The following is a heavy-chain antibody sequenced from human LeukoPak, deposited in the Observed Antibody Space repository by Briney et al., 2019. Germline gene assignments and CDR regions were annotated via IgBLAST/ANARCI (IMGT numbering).Heavy chain of an antibody. Sequence: GGSLRLSCAASGFTVSSNYMSWVRQAPGKGLEWVSVIYSGGSTFYADSVKGRFTISRDNSKNTLYLQMNSLRAEDTAVYYCAYSSGWTDDAFDIWGQGTMVTVSS. V-gene: IGHV3-53*01. CDR3: AYSSGWTDDAFDI. D-gene: IGHD6-19*01. CDR1: GFTVSSNY. J-gene: IGHJ3*02. CDR2: IYSGGST.